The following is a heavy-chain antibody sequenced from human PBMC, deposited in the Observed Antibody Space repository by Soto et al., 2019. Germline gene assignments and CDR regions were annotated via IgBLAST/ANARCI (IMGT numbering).Heavy chain of an antibody. V-gene: IGHV4-31*03. CDR3: ARSSAYYDILTGYVSHYGMDV. Sequence: TQSLTCTVSGGTIRSGVYYWSWIRQHPGKGLEWIGYIYYSGSTYYNPSLKSRVTISVDTSKNQFSLKLSSVTAADTAVYYCARSSAYYDILTGYVSHYGMDVWGQGTTVTVSS. CDR1: GGTIRSGVYY. J-gene: IGHJ6*02. D-gene: IGHD3-9*01. CDR2: IYYSGST.